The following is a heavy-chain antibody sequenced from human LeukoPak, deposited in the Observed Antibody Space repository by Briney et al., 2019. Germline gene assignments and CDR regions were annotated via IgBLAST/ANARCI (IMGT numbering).Heavy chain of an antibody. J-gene: IGHJ3*01. V-gene: IGHV3-30-3*01. CDR3: ASSGGSYFVP. CDR1: GFTFSSYA. CDR2: ISCDGSNK. D-gene: IGHD1-26*01. Sequence: PGRSLRLSCAASGFTFSSYAMHWVRQAPGKGLEWVAVISCDGSNKYYADSVKGRFTISRDNSKNTLYLQMNSLRAEDTAVYYCASSGGSYFVPWGQGTMVTVSS.